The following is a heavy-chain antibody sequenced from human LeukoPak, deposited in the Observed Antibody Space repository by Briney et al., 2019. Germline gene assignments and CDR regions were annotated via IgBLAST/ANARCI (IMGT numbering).Heavy chain of an antibody. CDR1: GYTFSNYW. CDR2: IYPADSDT. Sequence: LGESLKTSCKGSGYTFSNYWIGWVRQMPGKGLEWMGIIYPADSDTTYSPSFRGQVTISADKSINTAYLQWSSLKASDTAMYYCARRPPTVVTLSRDALHIWGQGTMVTVSS. J-gene: IGHJ3*02. D-gene: IGHD4-23*01. V-gene: IGHV5-51*01. CDR3: ARRPPTVVTLSRDALHI.